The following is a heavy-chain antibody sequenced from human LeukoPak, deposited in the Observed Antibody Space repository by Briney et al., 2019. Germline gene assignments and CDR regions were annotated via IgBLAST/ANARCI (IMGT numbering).Heavy chain of an antibody. V-gene: IGHV4-59*01. J-gene: IGHJ4*02. CDR3: AREERYFDWLLQPFDY. CDR1: DDSIKNYF. Sequence: SETLSLTCTVSDDSIKNYFWTWIRQSPGKGLEWIGYVFYSGSTSYNPSLRSRLTMSVDTSKSQFSLNLKSVTAADTAVYYCAREERYFDWLLQPFDYWGQGTLVTVSS. D-gene: IGHD3-9*01. CDR2: VFYSGST.